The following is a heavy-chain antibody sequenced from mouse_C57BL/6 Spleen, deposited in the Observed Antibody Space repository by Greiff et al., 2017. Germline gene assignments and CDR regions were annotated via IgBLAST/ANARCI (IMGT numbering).Heavy chain of an antibody. CDR2: INPNNGGT. J-gene: IGHJ4*01. D-gene: IGHD1-1*01. CDR1: GYTFTDYN. CDR3: ARRRNYGSSPYYAMDY. V-gene: IGHV1-18*01. Sequence: EVKLQESGPELVKPGASVKIPCKASGYTFTDYNMDWVKQSHGKSLEWIGDINPNNGGTIYNQKFKGKATLTVDKSSSTAYMELRSLTSEDTAVYYCARRRNYGSSPYYAMDYWGQGTSVTVSS.